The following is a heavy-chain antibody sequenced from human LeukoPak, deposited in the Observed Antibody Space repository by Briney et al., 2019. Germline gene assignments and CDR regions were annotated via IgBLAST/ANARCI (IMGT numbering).Heavy chain of an antibody. CDR1: GVTFSSYS. CDR2: ISSSSSYI. CDR3: AKSRGSGSFGY. D-gene: IGHD1-26*01. Sequence: GGSLRLSCAASGVTFSSYSMNWVRQAPGKGLEWVSSISSSSSYIYYADSVKGRFTISRDNAKNSLYLQMNSLRAEDTAVYYCAKSRGSGSFGYWGQGTLVPVSS. V-gene: IGHV3-21*04. J-gene: IGHJ4*02.